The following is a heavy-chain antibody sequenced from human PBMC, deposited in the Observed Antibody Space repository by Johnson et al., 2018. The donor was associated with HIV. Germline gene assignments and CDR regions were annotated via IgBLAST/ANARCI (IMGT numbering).Heavy chain of an antibody. CDR3: AKDRSGGALGGFDI. J-gene: IGHJ3*02. CDR1: GFTFSSNA. V-gene: IGHV3-30*01. CDR2: ISYDGSNK. Sequence: QVQLVESGGGVVQPGRSLRLSCAASGFTFSSNAMHWVRQAPGKGLEWVAVISYDGSNKYYADSVKGRFTISRDNSKNTLYLQMNSLRDEETALYYCAKDRSGGALGGFDIWGHGTMVTVSS. D-gene: IGHD2-15*01.